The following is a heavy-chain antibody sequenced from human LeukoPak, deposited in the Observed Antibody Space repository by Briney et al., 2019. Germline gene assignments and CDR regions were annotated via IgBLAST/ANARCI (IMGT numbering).Heavy chain of an antibody. CDR1: GFTFSSYA. CDR3: ARSSSYGDYSFDY. Sequence: QPGRSLRLSCAASGFTFSSYAMHWVRQAPGKGLEWVAVISYDGSNKYYADSVKGRFTIPRDNSKNTLYLQMNSLRAEDTAVYYCARSSSYGDYSFDYWGQGTLVTVSS. J-gene: IGHJ4*02. V-gene: IGHV3-30-3*01. D-gene: IGHD4-17*01. CDR2: ISYDGSNK.